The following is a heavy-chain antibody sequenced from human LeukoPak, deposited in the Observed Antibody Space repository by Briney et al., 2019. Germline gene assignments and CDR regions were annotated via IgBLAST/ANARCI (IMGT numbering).Heavy chain of an antibody. CDR2: ISWNSGSI. Sequence: GGSLRLSCAASGFTFDDYAMHWVRQAPGKGLEWVSGISWNSGSIGYADSVKGRFTISRDNAKNSLYLQMNSLRAEDTALYYCARWDGYSRRPFDYWGQGTLVTVSS. D-gene: IGHD6-13*01. CDR1: GFTFDDYA. CDR3: ARWDGYSRRPFDY. J-gene: IGHJ4*02. V-gene: IGHV3-9*01.